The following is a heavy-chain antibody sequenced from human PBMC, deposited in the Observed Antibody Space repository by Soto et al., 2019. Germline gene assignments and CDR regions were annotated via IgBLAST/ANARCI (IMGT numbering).Heavy chain of an antibody. V-gene: IGHV3-30*18. CDR3: AKDLDAYNWSTGGWFDA. Sequence: QEHLVESGGGVVQSGKSLTLSCVASGLTFSGFGIHWVRQAPGKGLEWVAVISYDATKKYYADAVKGRFTISRDDAKNTVSLEMKNLRIEETGGYHCAKDLDAYNWSTGGWFDAWGQESLVSVSS. D-gene: IGHD1-20*01. J-gene: IGHJ5*02. CDR2: ISYDATKK. CDR1: GLTFSGFG.